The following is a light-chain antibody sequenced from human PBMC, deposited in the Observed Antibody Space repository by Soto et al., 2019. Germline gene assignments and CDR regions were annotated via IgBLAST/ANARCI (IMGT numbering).Light chain of an antibody. CDR3: QQRSFWPRELT. J-gene: IGKJ4*01. Sequence: EIVLTQSPATLSLSPGESATLSCRASQSVSSDYLAWYQQKPDQAPRLLIYGASSRATGIPDRFSGSGSGAVFTLTISRLEPEDFAVYYCQQRSFWPRELTFGGGTKVDIK. CDR2: GAS. CDR1: QSVSSDY. V-gene: IGKV3D-20*02.